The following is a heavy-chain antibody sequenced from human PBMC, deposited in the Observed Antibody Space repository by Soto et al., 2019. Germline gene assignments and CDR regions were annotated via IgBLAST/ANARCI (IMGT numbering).Heavy chain of an antibody. Sequence: QVHLVQSGAEVKKPGASVKVSCKCSGYTFTSYGITWVRQAPGQGLEWMGWISAHNGNTNYTQKLQGRVTVTRDTATSTAYIELRSLRCDDTAVYYCARGRYGDYWGQGALVTVSS. J-gene: IGHJ4*02. V-gene: IGHV1-18*01. D-gene: IGHD1-1*01. CDR3: ARGRYGDY. CDR2: ISAHNGNT. CDR1: GYTFTSYG.